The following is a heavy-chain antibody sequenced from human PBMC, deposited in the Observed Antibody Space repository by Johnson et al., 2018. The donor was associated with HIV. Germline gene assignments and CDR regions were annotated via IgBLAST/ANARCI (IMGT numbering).Heavy chain of an antibody. Sequence: RQAPGKVLEWVATIKQDGSDKYYVDSMKGRFTISRDNAKNSLYLQMNSLRAEDTAVYYCAREFGQASSYAFDIWGQGTMVTVSS. CDR2: IKQDGSDK. D-gene: IGHD3/OR15-3a*01. J-gene: IGHJ3*02. V-gene: IGHV3-7*01. CDR3: AREFGQASSYAFDI.